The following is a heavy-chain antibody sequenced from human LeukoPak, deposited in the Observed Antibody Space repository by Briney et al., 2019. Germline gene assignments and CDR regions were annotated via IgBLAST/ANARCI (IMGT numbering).Heavy chain of an antibody. V-gene: IGHV4-39*01. CDR2: IYSSGNT. J-gene: IGHJ4*02. CDR1: GASISSSNYY. CDR3: AKSIGYGLIDY. D-gene: IGHD5-12*01. Sequence: PSETLSLTCAVSGASISSSNYYWGWVRQSPGKGLEWIGNIYSSGNTYYNASLKSRVTMYIDTSKNQFFLKLSSVTAADTAMYYCAKSIGYGLIDYWGQGTLVTVSS.